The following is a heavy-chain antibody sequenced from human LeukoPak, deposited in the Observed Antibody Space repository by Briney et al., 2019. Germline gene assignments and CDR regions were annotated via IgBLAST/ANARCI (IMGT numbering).Heavy chain of an antibody. CDR3: ARDRGSTSIVVVPFAY. CDR2: ISAYNGNT. J-gene: IGHJ4*02. CDR1: GYTFTSYG. D-gene: IGHD2-15*01. V-gene: IGHV1-18*04. Sequence: GASVKVSCKASGYTFTSYGISWVRQAPGQGLEWMGWISAYNGNTNYAQKLQGRVTMTTDTSTSTAYMELRSLRSDDTALYYCARDRGSTSIVVVPFAYWGQGTLVTVSS.